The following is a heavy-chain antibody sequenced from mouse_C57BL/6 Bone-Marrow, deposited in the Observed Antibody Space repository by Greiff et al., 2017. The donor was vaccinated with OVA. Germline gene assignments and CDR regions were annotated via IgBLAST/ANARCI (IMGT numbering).Heavy chain of an antibody. D-gene: IGHD1-1*01. J-gene: IGHJ2*01. Sequence: EVQLQQSGPELVKPGASVKISCTASGYTFTDYYMNWVKQSHGKSLEWIGDINPNNGGTSYNQKFKGKAPLTVDKSSSTASMELRRLTSEDSAVYYCARRPSIYYYGSSYYFDYWGQGTTLTVSS. V-gene: IGHV1-26*01. CDR3: ARRPSIYYYGSSYYFDY. CDR2: INPNNGGT. CDR1: GYTFTDYY.